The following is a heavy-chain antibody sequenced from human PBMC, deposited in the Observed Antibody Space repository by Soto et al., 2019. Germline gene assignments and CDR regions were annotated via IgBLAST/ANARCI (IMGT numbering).Heavy chain of an antibody. V-gene: IGHV4-59*01. D-gene: IGHD3-10*01. CDR3: ARLRITMVRGVINGDYYFDY. CDR2: IYYSGST. J-gene: IGHJ4*02. CDR1: CGSISSYY. Sequence: PSETLSLTCTVSCGSISSYYWSWIRQPPGKGLEWIGYIYYSGSTNYNPSLKSRVTISVDTSKNQFSLKLSSVTAADTAVYYCARLRITMVRGVINGDYYFDYWGQGTLVTVSS.